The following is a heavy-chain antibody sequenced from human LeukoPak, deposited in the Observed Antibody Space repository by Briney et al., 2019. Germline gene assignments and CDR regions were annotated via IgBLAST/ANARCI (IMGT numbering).Heavy chain of an antibody. Sequence: SQTLSLTCTVSGGSISSGDYYWSWIRQPPGKGLEWIGYIYYSGSTYYNPSLKSRVTISVDTSKNQFSLKLSSVTAADTAVYYCARHDYSNYYYGMDVGGQGTTVTVSS. CDR2: IYYSGST. CDR3: ARHDYSNYYYGMDV. J-gene: IGHJ6*02. CDR1: GGSISSGDYY. D-gene: IGHD4-11*01. V-gene: IGHV4-30-4*01.